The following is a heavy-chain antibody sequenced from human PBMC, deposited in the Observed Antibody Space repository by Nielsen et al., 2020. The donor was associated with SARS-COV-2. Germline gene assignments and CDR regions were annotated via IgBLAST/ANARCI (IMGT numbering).Heavy chain of an antibody. CDR3: AIPDY. J-gene: IGHJ4*02. CDR1: GFTFSSYT. CDR2: ISYDGSNK. Sequence: GESLKISSVASGFTFSSYTMHWVRQAPGKGLECVALISYDGSNKYYGDSVKGRFTISRDNSDNTLYLQMSSLRSEDTAVYYCAIPDYWGQGTLVTVSS. V-gene: IGHV3-30-3*01. D-gene: IGHD2-2*02.